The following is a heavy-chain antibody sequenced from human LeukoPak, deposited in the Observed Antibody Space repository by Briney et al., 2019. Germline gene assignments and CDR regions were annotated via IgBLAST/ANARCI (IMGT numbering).Heavy chain of an antibody. CDR3: ASYYYDSSGYYGGFQH. V-gene: IGHV4-30-2*01. CDR1: GGSISSGGYS. Sequence: SQTLSLTCAVSGGSISSGGYSWSWIRQPPGKGLEWIGYIYHSGSTYYNPSLKSRVTISVDRSKSQFSLKLSSVTAADTAVYYCASYYYDSSGYYGGFQHWGQGTLVTVSS. CDR2: IYHSGST. D-gene: IGHD3-22*01. J-gene: IGHJ1*01.